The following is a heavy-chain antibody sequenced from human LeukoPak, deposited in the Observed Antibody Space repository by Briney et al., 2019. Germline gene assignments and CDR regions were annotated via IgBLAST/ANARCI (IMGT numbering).Heavy chain of an antibody. CDR2: IKEDGSGK. V-gene: IGHV3-7*05. CDR1: GFTFSGSW. J-gene: IGHJ4*02. D-gene: IGHD1/OR15-1a*01. CDR3: ATWNSDWEFAY. Sequence: PGGSLRLSCAASGFTFSGSWMTWVRQAPGKGLEWVAHIKEDGSGKYYVDSVTGRFTISRDNTKDSLYLQMSSLRAEDTAVYYCATWNSDWEFAYWGQGTLVSVSS.